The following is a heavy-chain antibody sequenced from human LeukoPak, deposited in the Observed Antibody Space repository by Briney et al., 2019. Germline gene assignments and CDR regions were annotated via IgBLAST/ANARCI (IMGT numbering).Heavy chain of an antibody. CDR3: ARGLGVYYGSGSFSY. CDR1: GGSISSYY. CDR2: IYYSGST. V-gene: IGHV4-59*12. J-gene: IGHJ4*02. D-gene: IGHD3-10*01. Sequence: SETLSLTCTVSGGSISSYYWSWTRQPPGKGLEWIGYIYYSGSTNYNPSLKSRVTISVDTSKNQFSLKLSSVAAADTAVYYCARGLGVYYGSGSFSYWGQGTLVTVSS.